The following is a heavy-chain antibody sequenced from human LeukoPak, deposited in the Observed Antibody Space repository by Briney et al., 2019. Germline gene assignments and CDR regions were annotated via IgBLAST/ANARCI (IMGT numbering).Heavy chain of an antibody. CDR3: AREENDAFDI. CDR1: GGTFSSYA. CDR2: IIPIFGTA. Sequence: SVKVSCKASGGTFSSYAISWVRQAPGQGLEWMGGIIPIFGTANYAQKFQGRVTITTDKSTSTAYMELSSLRSEDTAVYYCAREENDAFDIWGQGTMVTVSS. J-gene: IGHJ3*02. V-gene: IGHV1-69*05.